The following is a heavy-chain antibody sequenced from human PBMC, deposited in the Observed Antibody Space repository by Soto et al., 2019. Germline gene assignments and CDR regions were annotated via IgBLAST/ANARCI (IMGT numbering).Heavy chain of an antibody. V-gene: IGHV3-23*01. CDR3: AKLRRIQLWLPAYFDY. J-gene: IGHJ4*02. Sequence: GGSLRLSCAASGFTFSSYATSWVRQAPGKGLEWVSAISGSGGSTYYADSVKGRFTISRDNSKNTLYLQMNSLRAGDTAVYYCAKLRRIQLWLPAYFDYWGQGTLVTVS. CDR2: ISGSGGST. D-gene: IGHD5-18*01. CDR1: GFTFSSYA.